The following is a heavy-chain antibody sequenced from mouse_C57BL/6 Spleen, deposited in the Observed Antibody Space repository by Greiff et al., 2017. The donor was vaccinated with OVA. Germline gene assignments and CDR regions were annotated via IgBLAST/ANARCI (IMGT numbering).Heavy chain of an antibody. V-gene: IGHV1-18*01. CDR3: ARQLRQASYFDY. J-gene: IGHJ2*01. D-gene: IGHD3-2*02. Sequence: DVQLQQSGPELVKPGASVKIPCKASGYTFTDYNMDWVKQSHGKSLEWIGDINPNNGGTIYNQKFKGKATLTVDKSSSTAYMELRSLTSEDTAVDYCARQLRQASYFDYWGQGTTLTVSS. CDR2: INPNNGGT. CDR1: GYTFTDYN.